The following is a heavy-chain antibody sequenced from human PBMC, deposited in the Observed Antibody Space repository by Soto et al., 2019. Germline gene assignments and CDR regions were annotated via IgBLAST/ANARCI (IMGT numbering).Heavy chain of an antibody. Sequence: GGSLRLSCAASGFIFSNYAMHWVRQAPGKGLEYVSAITTNGDSPFYANSVKGRFTISRDNSKNTLYLQMGSLRAEDMAVYYCAKDGNYDFWSGWSGYYYDVMAVWRQGSTVLVSS. CDR2: ITTNGDSP. D-gene: IGHD3-3*01. V-gene: IGHV3-64*01. CDR1: GFIFSNYA. J-gene: IGHJ6*01. CDR3: AKDGNYDFWSGWSGYYYDVMAV.